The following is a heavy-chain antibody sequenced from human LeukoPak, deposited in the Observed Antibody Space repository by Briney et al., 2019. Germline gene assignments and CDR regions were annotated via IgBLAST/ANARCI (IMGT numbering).Heavy chain of an antibody. CDR3: AISDGGNPGWNTGN. CDR1: GYSISSGYY. J-gene: IGHJ4*02. D-gene: IGHD4-23*01. CDR2: IYHSGST. V-gene: IGHV4-38-2*02. Sequence: SETLSLTCTVSGYSISSGYYWGWIRQPPGKGLEWIGSIYHSGSTYYNPSLKSRVTISVDTSKNQFPLKLSSVTAADTAVYYCAISDGGNPGWNTGNWGQGTLVTVSS.